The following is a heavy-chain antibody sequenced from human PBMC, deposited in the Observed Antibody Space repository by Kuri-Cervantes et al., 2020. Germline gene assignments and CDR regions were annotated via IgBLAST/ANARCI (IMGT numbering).Heavy chain of an antibody. V-gene: IGHV3-23*01. CDR2: ISGSGGST. D-gene: IGHD2-8*02. CDR1: GFTFSSYA. J-gene: IGHJ4*02. Sequence: GESLKISCAASGFTFSSYAMSWVRQAPGKGLEWVSAISGSGGSTYYADSVKGRFTISRDNSKNTLYLQMNSLRAEDTAIYYCAREGGYCTGGVCYVDYWGQGTLVTVSS. CDR3: AREGGYCTGGVCYVDY.